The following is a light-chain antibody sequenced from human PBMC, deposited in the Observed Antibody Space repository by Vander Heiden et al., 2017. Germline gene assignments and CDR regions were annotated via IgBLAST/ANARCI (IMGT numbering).Light chain of an antibody. Sequence: DIVMTQSPLSLPVTPGEPASISCRSSQSLLHSNGYNYLDWYLQKPGQSPQLLIYLGSNRASGVPDRFSRSGSGTDFTLKISRVEAEDVGVYYCRQSLQTPRTFGQGTKLEIK. J-gene: IGKJ2*01. CDR1: QSLLHSNGYNY. V-gene: IGKV2-28*01. CDR2: LGS. CDR3: RQSLQTPRT.